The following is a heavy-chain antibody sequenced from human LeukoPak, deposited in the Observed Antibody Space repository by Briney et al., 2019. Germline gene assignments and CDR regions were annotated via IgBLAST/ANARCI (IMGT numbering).Heavy chain of an antibody. CDR1: GFTFSSYE. D-gene: IGHD7-27*01. J-gene: IGHJ4*02. CDR3: ARDINWVGGY. Sequence: GGSLRLSCAASGFTFSSYEMNWVRQAPGKGLEWVSYISSSDNTIYYADSVKGRFTISRDDAKNSLYLQMNSLRAEDTAVYYCARDINWVGGYWGQGTLVTVSS. CDR2: ISSSDNTI. V-gene: IGHV3-48*03.